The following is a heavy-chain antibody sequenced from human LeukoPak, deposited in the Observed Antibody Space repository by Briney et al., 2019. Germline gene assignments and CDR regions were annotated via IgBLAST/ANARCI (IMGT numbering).Heavy chain of an antibody. Sequence: DPSQTLSLTCTVSGDSISSYYWSWIRQPPGKVREWIGHIFSSGSPNYNPSLKSRVTMSVDTSKNQFSLKLTSVTAADTAVYYCSRGSSSWYNAAFDIWGQGTKVTVSS. D-gene: IGHD6-13*01. V-gene: IGHV4-59*01. J-gene: IGHJ3*02. CDR1: GDSISSYY. CDR3: SRGSSSWYNAAFDI. CDR2: IFSSGSP.